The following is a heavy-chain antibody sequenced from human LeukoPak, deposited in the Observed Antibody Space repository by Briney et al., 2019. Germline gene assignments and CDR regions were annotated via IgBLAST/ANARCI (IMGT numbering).Heavy chain of an antibody. D-gene: IGHD6-13*01. CDR3: ARDRAAAGTTVVDY. Sequence: PGGSLRLSCAASGFTFSSYSMNWVRQAPGKGLEWVSSISSSSSYIYYADSVKGRFTISRDNAKNSLYLQMNSLRAEDTAVYYCARDRAAAGTTVVDYWGQGTLVTVSS. J-gene: IGHJ4*02. V-gene: IGHV3-21*01. CDR1: GFTFSSYS. CDR2: ISSSSSYI.